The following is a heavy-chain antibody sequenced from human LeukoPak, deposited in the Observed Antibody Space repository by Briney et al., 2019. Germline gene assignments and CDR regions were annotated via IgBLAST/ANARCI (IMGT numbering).Heavy chain of an antibody. CDR3: ARDRSGWFFDY. D-gene: IGHD6-19*01. CDR1: GFTVSSNY. J-gene: IGHJ4*02. CDR2: IYSGGST. Sequence: GGSLRLSCAASGFTVSSNYMSWVRQAPGKGLEWVSVIYSGGSTYYADSVKDRFTISRDNSKNTLYLQMNSLRAEDTAVYYCARDRSGWFFDYRGQGTLVTVSS. V-gene: IGHV3-66*01.